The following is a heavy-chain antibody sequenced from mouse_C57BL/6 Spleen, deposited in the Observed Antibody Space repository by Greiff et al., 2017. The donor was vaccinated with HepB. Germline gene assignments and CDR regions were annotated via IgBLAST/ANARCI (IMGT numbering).Heavy chain of an antibody. V-gene: IGHV1-82*01. J-gene: IGHJ2*01. CDR2: IYPGDGDT. CDR1: GYAFSSSW. CDR3: AREDDGYYVGFDY. D-gene: IGHD2-3*01. Sequence: VQLQESGPELVKPGASVKISCKASGYAFSSSWMNWVKQRPGKGLEWIGRIYPGDGDTNYNGKFKGKATLTADKSSSTAYMQLSSLTSEDSAVYVCAREDDGYYVGFDYWGQGTTLTVSS.